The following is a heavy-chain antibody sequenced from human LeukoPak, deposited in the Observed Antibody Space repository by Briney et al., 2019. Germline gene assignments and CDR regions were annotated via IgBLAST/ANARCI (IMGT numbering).Heavy chain of an antibody. CDR1: GGTFSSYA. V-gene: IGHV1-58*02. Sequence: GASVKVSCKASGGTFSSYAISWVRQARGQRLEWIGWIVVGSGNTNYAQKFQERVTITRDMSTSTAYMELSSLRSEDTAVYYCAADRSNYDYYYYGMDVWGQGTTVTVSS. J-gene: IGHJ6*02. D-gene: IGHD4-11*01. CDR3: AADRSNYDYYYYGMDV. CDR2: IVVGSGNT.